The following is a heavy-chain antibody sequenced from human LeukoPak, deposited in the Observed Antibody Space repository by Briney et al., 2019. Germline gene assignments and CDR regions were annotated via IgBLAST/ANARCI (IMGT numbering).Heavy chain of an antibody. J-gene: IGHJ3*02. V-gene: IGHV3-7*01. CDR1: GFTISSYW. Sequence: SGGSLRLSCAASGFTISSYWMSWVRQAPGKGLEWVANIRQDGGQTYYVDSVKGRFTISRDNAKNSLYLQVNSLRAEDTAVYYCARVKHNPGSAFDIWGQGTMLTVSS. D-gene: IGHD5-24*01. CDR2: IRQDGGQT. CDR3: ARVKHNPGSAFDI.